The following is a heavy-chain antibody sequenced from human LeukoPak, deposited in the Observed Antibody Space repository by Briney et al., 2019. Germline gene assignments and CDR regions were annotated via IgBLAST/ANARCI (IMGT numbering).Heavy chain of an antibody. D-gene: IGHD3-22*01. CDR2: ISWNSGSI. V-gene: IGHV3-9*01. CDR3: AKLPDVGGTYYYDSSGYDY. J-gene: IGHJ4*02. CDR1: GFSFSNHA. Sequence: PGGSLRLSCAASGFSFSNHAMHWVRQAPGKGLEWVSGISWNSGSIGYADSVKGRFTISRDNAKNSLYLQMNSLRAEDTALYYCAKLPDVGGTYYYDSSGYDYWGQGTLVTVSS.